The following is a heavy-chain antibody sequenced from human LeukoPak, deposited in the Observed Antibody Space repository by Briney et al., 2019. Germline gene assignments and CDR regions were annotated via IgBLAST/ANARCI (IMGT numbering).Heavy chain of an antibody. D-gene: IGHD6-13*01. Sequence: PSETLSLTCAVYGGSFSGYYWSWIRQPPGKGLEWIGEINHSGSTNYNPSLKSRVTISVDTSKNQFSLKLSSVTAADTAVYYCARVAAAGTRMDVWGKGTTDTVSS. V-gene: IGHV4-34*01. CDR2: INHSGST. CDR1: GGSFSGYY. J-gene: IGHJ6*03. CDR3: ARVAAAGTRMDV.